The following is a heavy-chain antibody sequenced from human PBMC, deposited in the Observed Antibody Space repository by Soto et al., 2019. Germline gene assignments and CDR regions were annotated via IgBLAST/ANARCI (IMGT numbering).Heavy chain of an antibody. CDR2: IYYSGST. V-gene: IGHV4-59*01. CDR1: GGSISGYY. J-gene: IGHJ4*02. Sequence: SETLSLTCTVSGGSISGYYWSWIRQPPGKGLEWIGYIYYSGSTNYNPSLKSRVTISVDTSKNQFSLKLSSVTAADTAVYYCARHGRTVVTLIYYFDYWGQGTLVTVSS. CDR3: ARHGRTVVTLIYYFDY. D-gene: IGHD2-21*02.